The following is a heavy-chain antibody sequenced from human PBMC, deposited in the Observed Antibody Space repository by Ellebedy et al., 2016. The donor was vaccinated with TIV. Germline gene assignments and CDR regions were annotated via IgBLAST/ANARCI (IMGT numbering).Heavy chain of an antibody. J-gene: IGHJ3*02. CDR3: ATAGLRGAVGAFDI. CDR2: MNPNSGNT. Sequence: ASVKVSXKASGYTFTSYDINWVRQATGQGLEWMGWMNPNSGNTGYAQKFQGRVTMTRNTSISTAYMELSSLRSEDTAVYYCATAGLRGAVGAFDIWGQGTMVTVSS. D-gene: IGHD5/OR15-5a*01. V-gene: IGHV1-8*01. CDR1: GYTFTSYD.